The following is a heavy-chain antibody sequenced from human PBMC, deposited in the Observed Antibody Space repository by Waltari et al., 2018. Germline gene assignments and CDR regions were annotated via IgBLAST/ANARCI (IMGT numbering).Heavy chain of an antibody. V-gene: IGHV3-7*01. Sequence: EVQLVESGGGLVQPGGSLRLSCAASGFTFRSYWMSWVRQAPGKGLEWVANIKQDGSEKYYVDSVKGRFTISRDNAKNSLYLQMNSLRAEDTAVYYCTRESSGWLPKVDYWGQGTLVTVSS. CDR1: GFTFRSYW. CDR2: IKQDGSEK. J-gene: IGHJ4*02. D-gene: IGHD3-9*01. CDR3: TRESSGWLPKVDY.